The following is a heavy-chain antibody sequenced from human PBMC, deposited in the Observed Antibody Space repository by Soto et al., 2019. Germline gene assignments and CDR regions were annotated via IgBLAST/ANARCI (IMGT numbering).Heavy chain of an antibody. D-gene: IGHD7-27*01. CDR1: GYTFTSYG. CDR2: INANNGNT. J-gene: IGHJ4*02. V-gene: IGHV1-18*01. Sequence: QVQLVQSGAEVKKPGASVKVSCKASGYTFTSYGLTWVRQAPGQGLEWMGWINANNGNTKYAQKLQGRVTMTTDTSTTTAYMELRSLRSDDTAVYYCARDLNLGLGDYWGQGTLVTVSS. CDR3: ARDLNLGLGDY.